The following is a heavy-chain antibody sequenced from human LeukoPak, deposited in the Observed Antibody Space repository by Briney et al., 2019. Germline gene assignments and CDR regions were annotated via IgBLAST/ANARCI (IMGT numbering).Heavy chain of an antibody. CDR1: GFTFSTFA. CDR2: IFPSGGEI. J-gene: IGHJ6*03. CDR3: AKDSAFYYIDV. D-gene: IGHD3-10*01. Sequence: GGSLRLSCAASGFTFSTFAMIWVRQPPGKGLEWVSSIFPSGGEIHYADSVRGRFTISRDNSKSTLSLQMNSLRAEDTAVYYCAKDSAFYYIDVWGKGTTVIISS. V-gene: IGHV3-23*01.